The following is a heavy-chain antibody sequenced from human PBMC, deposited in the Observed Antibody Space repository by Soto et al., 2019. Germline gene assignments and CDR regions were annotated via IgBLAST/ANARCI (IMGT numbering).Heavy chain of an antibody. V-gene: IGHV1-18*01. D-gene: IGHD2-8*01. Sequence: ASVKVSCKASGYSFRSYGINWVRQAPGQGLGWIGWVSGYNYNTKYAQKLQGKITVTTDTSTNTAYMELRSLRSDDTAVYYCGRSSSMLGAGWSDSWGRGTLVTGLL. J-gene: IGHJ5*01. CDR3: GRSSSMLGAGWSDS. CDR2: VSGYNYNT. CDR1: GYSFRSYG.